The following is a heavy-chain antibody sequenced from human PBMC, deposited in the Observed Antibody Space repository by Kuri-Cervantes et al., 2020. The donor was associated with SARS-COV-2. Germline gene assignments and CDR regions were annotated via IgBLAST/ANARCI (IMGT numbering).Heavy chain of an antibody. CDR1: GYTFTDYY. Sequence: ASVKVSCKASGYTFTDYYMHWVRQAPGQGLEWMGWINPNSGGANSAQKFQGWVIMTRDTSISTAYMELSRLRSDDTAVYYCARGPSWNYIWGTYRGEWNTFYIWGQGTMVTVSS. D-gene: IGHD3-16*02. V-gene: IGHV1-2*04. CDR2: INPNSGGA. CDR3: ARGPSWNYIWGTYRGEWNTFYI. J-gene: IGHJ3*02.